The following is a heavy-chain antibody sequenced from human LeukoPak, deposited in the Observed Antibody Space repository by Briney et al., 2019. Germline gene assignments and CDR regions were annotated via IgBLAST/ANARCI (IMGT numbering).Heavy chain of an antibody. D-gene: IGHD2/OR15-2a*01. J-gene: IGHJ5*02. CDR2: INPSGGST. CDR3: ALQIGLDDYFNFWFDP. Sequence: GASVKVSCKASGYTFTGYYMHWVRQAPGQGLEWMGIINPSGGSTSYAQKFQGRVTMTRDTSTSTVYMELSSLRSEDTAVYYCALQIGLDDYFNFWFDPWGQGTLVTVSS. CDR1: GYTFTGYY. V-gene: IGHV1-46*01.